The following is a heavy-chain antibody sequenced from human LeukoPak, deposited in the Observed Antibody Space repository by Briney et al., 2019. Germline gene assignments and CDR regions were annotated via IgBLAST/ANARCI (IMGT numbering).Heavy chain of an antibody. V-gene: IGHV3-7*01. CDR3: ARYLNSGPEDF. CDR1: GFTFSNYW. Sequence: GGSLRLSCAATGFTFSNYWMSWFRQAPGKGLEWVANIKYDGREVKYVDSVKDRFTISRDNAKDSLFLQMNSLRAEDTAVYYCARYLNSGPEDFWGQGTLVTVSP. D-gene: IGHD1-26*01. J-gene: IGHJ4*02. CDR2: IKYDGREV.